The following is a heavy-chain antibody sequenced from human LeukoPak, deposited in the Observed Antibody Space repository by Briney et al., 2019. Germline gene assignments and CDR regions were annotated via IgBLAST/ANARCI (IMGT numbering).Heavy chain of an antibody. D-gene: IGHD3-10*02. J-gene: IGHJ4*02. CDR1: GGSFSGYY. Sequence: SETLSLTCAVYGGSFSGYYWSWIRQPPGKGLEWIGEINHSGSTNYNPSLKSRVTISVDTSKNQFSLKLSSVTAADTAVYYCARGSCYYVRLGFDYWGQGTLVTVSS. CDR3: ARGSCYYVRLGFDY. CDR2: INHSGST. V-gene: IGHV4-34*01.